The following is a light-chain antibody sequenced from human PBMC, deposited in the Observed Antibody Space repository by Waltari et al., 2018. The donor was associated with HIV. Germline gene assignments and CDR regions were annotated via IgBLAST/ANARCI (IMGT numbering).Light chain of an antibody. CDR1: SSDVGLYKY. CDR2: DLN. V-gene: IGLV2-11*01. J-gene: IGLJ2*01. CDR3: CSYAGSYTLI. Sequence: QSALTQPRSVSGSPGQSVTISCTGTSSDVGLYKYVSWYQQHPGNVPKLLIYDLNDRPSGVPDRFSGSKSATAAPLTNSGHQAEDEAFYYCCSYAGSYTLIFGGGTKLTVL.